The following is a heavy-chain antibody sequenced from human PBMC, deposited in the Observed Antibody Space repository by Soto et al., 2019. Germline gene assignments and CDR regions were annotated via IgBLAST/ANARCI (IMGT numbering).Heavy chain of an antibody. CDR3: ARLSGWYYFDY. Sequence: SGPTLVNPTQTLTLTCTFSGFSLSTSGEGVGWIRQPPGKALEWLGLIYWDDDKRYSPSLKSRLTITKDSSKNQVVLTMTNMDPVDTATYSCARLSGWYYFDYWGQGTLVTVSS. CDR2: IYWDDDK. V-gene: IGHV2-5*02. D-gene: IGHD6-19*01. CDR1: GFSLSTSGEG. J-gene: IGHJ4*02.